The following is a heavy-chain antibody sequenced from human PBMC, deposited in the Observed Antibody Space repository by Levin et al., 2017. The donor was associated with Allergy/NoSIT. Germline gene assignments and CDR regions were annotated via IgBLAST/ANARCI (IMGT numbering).Heavy chain of an antibody. V-gene: IGHV5-51*01. CDR1: GYKFTIYW. D-gene: IGHD1-26*01. CDR3: ARQDGGSSSWTKMDV. Sequence: GGSLRLSCKVSGYKFTIYWIGWVRQMPGKGLEWMGIIYPGDSDTRYSPSFQGQVTVSADKAISTAYLQWSSLKASDSAIYYCARQDGGSSSWTKMDVWGQGTTVTVSS. CDR2: IYPGDSDT. J-gene: IGHJ6*02.